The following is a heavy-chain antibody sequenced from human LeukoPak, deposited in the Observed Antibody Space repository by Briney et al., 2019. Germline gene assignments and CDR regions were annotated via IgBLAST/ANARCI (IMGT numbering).Heavy chain of an antibody. D-gene: IGHD6-13*01. Sequence: GGSLRLSCAASGFTFSSYGMHWVRQAPGKGLVWVAFIRYDGSNYYYADSEKGRFTTSRDNSKNTLYLQMNRLRAEDTAAYYCAKDHWGGQLVPFDYWGQGTLVTVSS. CDR1: GFTFSSYG. V-gene: IGHV3-30*02. CDR3: AKDHWGGQLVPFDY. J-gene: IGHJ4*02. CDR2: IRYDGSNY.